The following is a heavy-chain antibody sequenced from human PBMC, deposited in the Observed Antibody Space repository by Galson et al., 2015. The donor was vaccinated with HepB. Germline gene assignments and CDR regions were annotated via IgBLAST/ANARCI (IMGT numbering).Heavy chain of an antibody. CDR2: ISAYNGNT. J-gene: IGHJ6*02. Sequence: SVKVSCKASGYTFTSYGISWVRQAPGQGLEWMGWISAYNGNTNYAQKLQGRVTMTTDTSTSTAYMELRSLRSDDTAVYYCARGTDVRGAAYYYYGMDVWGQGTTVTVSS. D-gene: IGHD3-10*02. CDR1: GYTFTSYG. CDR3: ARGTDVRGAAYYYYGMDV. V-gene: IGHV1-18*04.